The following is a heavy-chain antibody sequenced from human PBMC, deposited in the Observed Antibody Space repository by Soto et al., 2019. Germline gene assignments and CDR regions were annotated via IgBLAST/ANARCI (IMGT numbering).Heavy chain of an antibody. J-gene: IGHJ3*02. Sequence: GGSLRLSCAASGFTVSTNYMTWVRQAPERGLEWVSVIYSGGTTYYADSVKGRFIISRDSSKNTLYLQMNSLRVEDTAVYYCARDSYYYGSGSYPLDAFDIWGQGTMVTVSS. CDR2: IYSGGTT. D-gene: IGHD3-10*01. V-gene: IGHV3-53*01. CDR3: ARDSYYYGSGSYPLDAFDI. CDR1: GFTVSTNY.